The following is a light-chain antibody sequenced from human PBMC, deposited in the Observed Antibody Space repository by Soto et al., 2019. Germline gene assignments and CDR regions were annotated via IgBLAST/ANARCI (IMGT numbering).Light chain of an antibody. CDR1: QSVSSN. Sequence: EIVMTQSPATLSVSPGGRATLSCRASQSVSSNLAWYQQKPGQAPRLLIYGASTRATGVPARFGGSGSGTVFTLTISSLQSEDCAVYYCQQRSNWPRLTFGGGTKVEIK. CDR2: GAS. J-gene: IGKJ4*01. CDR3: QQRSNWPRLT. V-gene: IGKV3-15*01.